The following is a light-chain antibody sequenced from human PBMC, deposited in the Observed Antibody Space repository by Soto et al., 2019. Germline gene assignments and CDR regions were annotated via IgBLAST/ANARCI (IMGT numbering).Light chain of an antibody. V-gene: IGKV3-15*01. CDR2: DTS. CDR1: KVIGAT. J-gene: IGKJ4*01. CDR3: QPYNNWPLT. Sequence: EVVMTQSPATLSVSPGERVTLACRANKVIGATLAWYQHKPGQTPRLLIYDTSTRATGIPARFSGSKSGPEFTLTINSLQSEDFAIYYCQPYNNWPLTFGGGTKVEIK.